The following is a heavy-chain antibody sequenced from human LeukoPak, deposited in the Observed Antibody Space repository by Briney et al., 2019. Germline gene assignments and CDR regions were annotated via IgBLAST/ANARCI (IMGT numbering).Heavy chain of an antibody. CDR3: ARDRYCSSTACPGDYGMDV. V-gene: IGHV3-7*05. Sequence: AGGSLRLSCAASGFTFSSYWMSWVRQAPGKGLEWVANIKQDGSEKYYVDSVKGRFTISRDNAKNSLYLQMNSLTAEDTAVYYCARDRYCSSTACPGDYGMDVWGQGTTVTVSS. CDR2: IKQDGSEK. D-gene: IGHD2-2*01. J-gene: IGHJ6*02. CDR1: GFTFSSYW.